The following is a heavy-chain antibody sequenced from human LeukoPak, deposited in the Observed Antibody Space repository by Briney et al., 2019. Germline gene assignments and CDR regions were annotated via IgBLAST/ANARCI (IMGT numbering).Heavy chain of an antibody. J-gene: IGHJ4*02. CDR2: ISSSSSYI. D-gene: IGHD3-10*01. CDR3: ATNGGGYFDY. V-gene: IGHV3-21*01. Sequence: GGSLRLSCAASGFTFSSYSMNWVRQAPGKGLEWVSSISSSSSYIYYADSVKGRFNISRDNAKNSLYLQMNSLRAEDTAVYYCATNGGGYFDYWGQGTLVTVSS. CDR1: GFTFSSYS.